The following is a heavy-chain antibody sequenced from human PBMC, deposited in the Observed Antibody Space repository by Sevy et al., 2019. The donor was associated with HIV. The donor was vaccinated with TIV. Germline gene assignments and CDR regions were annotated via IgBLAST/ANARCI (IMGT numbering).Heavy chain of an antibody. D-gene: IGHD2-2*02. J-gene: IGHJ6*02. CDR3: TRAGGDTVVVTTAIGILVMDV. CDR1: GVIFSKYW. V-gene: IGHV3-7*01. Sequence: GGSLRLSCAASGVIFSKYWMSWVRQAPGKGMEWVANIKQDGSEQYYVHSVKGRFTISRDNAKNSLYLQMNSLRVEDTAVYYCTRAGGDTVVVTTAIGILVMDVWGQGTTVTVSS. CDR2: IKQDGSEQ.